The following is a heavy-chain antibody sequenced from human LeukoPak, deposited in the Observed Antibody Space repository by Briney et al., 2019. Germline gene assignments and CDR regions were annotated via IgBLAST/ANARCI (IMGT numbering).Heavy chain of an antibody. V-gene: IGHV4-4*09. CDR2: IYTSGST. Sequence: PSETLSLTCTVSGGSISSYYWSWIRQPPGEGLEWIGYIYTSGSTNYNPSLKSRVTISVDTSKNQFSLKLSSVTAPDTPVYYCARLSAYYDFWSGYYPRGGFDYWGQGTLVTVPS. CDR1: GGSISSYY. CDR3: ARLSAYYDFWSGYYPRGGFDY. D-gene: IGHD3-3*01. J-gene: IGHJ4*02.